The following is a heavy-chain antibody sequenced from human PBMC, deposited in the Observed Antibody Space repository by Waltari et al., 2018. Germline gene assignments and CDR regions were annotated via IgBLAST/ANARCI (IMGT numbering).Heavy chain of an antibody. J-gene: IGHJ4*02. CDR3: ARDHPIGRGGYDY. CDR1: GFTVRSHY. Sequence: EVQLVESGGGLIQPGGSLRLSCAASGFTVRSHYMSWVRQAPGKGLEWVSVSYSGGSTYDAESVKGRFTISRDNSKNTLYLQMNSMRVEDTAVYYCARDHPIGRGGYDYWGQGTLVTVSS. CDR2: SYSGGST. D-gene: IGHD3-10*01. V-gene: IGHV3-53*01.